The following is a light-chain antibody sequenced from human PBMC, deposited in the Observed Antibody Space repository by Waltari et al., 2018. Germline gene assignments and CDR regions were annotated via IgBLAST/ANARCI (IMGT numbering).Light chain of an antibody. Sequence: EVVLTQSPATLSLSPGERAILSCRASQSISSYLEWSQQKPGQAPRLLIYDASNRATGTPARFSGSGSGTDFTLTISSLEPEDFAVYYCQQYNNWPLAFGQGTKVEIK. J-gene: IGKJ1*01. CDR1: QSISSY. CDR2: DAS. V-gene: IGKV3-11*01. CDR3: QQYNNWPLA.